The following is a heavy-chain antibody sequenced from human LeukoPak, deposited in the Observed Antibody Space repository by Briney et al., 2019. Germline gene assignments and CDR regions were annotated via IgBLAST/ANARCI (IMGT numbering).Heavy chain of an antibody. Sequence: SQTLSLTCTVSGGSISSGSYYWSWIRQPAGKGLEWIGRIYTSGSTNYNPSLKSRVTISVDTSKNQFSLKLSSVTAADTAVYYCASRRECIPPNPSYP. CDR2: IYTSGST. CDR1: GGSISSGSYY. CDR3: ASRRECIPPNPSYP. V-gene: IGHV4-61*02. J-gene: IGHJ5*02. D-gene: IGHD3-10*01.